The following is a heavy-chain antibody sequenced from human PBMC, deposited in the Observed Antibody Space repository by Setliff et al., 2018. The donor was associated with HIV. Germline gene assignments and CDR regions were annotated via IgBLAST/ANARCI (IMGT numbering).Heavy chain of an antibody. CDR1: GGSVSSGDYY. D-gene: IGHD2-8*01. Sequence: PSETLSLTCTVSGGSVSSGDYYWSWIRQHPGKGLEWIGYIYYSGSAYYNPSLKSRVTMSVDTSENQFSLKLSSVTGADTAVYYCARSFNGVPWTWGQGMLVTVSS. V-gene: IGHV4-31*02. CDR3: ARSFNGVPWT. J-gene: IGHJ5*02. CDR2: IYYSGSA.